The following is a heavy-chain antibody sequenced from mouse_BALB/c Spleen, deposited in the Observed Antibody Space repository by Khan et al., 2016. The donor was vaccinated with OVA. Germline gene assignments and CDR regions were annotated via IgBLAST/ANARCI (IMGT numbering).Heavy chain of an antibody. CDR1: GYTFTDFA. V-gene: IGHV1S137*01. Sequence: QVRLQQSGAELVRPGVSVKISCKGSGYTFTDFAMHWVKQSHAQGLEWIGVISTYYGDANYNQKFKGKATVTVDKSSSTAYMELARLTSEESAIYYCARGSGNSRFAYWGQGTLVTVSA. CDR2: ISTYYGDA. CDR3: ARGSGNSRFAY. D-gene: IGHD1-3*01. J-gene: IGHJ3*01.